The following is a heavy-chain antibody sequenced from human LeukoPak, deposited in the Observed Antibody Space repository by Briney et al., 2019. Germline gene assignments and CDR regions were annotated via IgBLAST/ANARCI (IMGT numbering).Heavy chain of an antibody. CDR2: ISGSGGST. D-gene: IGHD3-10*01. CDR3: AKVSSGLNWFDP. J-gene: IGHJ5*02. CDR1: GFTFSSYA. Sequence: GGSLRLSCAASGFTFSSYAMSWVRQAPGKGLEGVSAISGSGGSTYYADSVKGRFTISRENSKNTLYLQMNSLRAEDTAVYYCAKVSSGLNWFDPWGQGTLVTVSS. V-gene: IGHV3-23*01.